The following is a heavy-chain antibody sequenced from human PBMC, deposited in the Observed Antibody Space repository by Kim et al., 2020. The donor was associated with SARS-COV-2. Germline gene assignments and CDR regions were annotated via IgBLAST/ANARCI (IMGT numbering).Heavy chain of an antibody. J-gene: IGHJ4*02. V-gene: IGHV7-4-1*02. D-gene: IGHD2-2*01. CDR1: GYTFTSYA. Sequence: ASVKVSCKASGYTFTSYAMNWVRQAPGQGLEWMGWINTNTGNPTYAQGFTGRFVFSLDTSVSTAYLQISSLKAEDTAVYYCARSHSYCSSTSCRGVFGDYWGQGTLVTVSS. CDR3: ARSHSYCSSTSCRGVFGDY. CDR2: INTNTGNP.